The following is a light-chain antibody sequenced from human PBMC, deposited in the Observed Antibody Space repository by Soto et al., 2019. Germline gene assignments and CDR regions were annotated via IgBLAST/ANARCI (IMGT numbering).Light chain of an antibody. V-gene: IGKV1-5*03. Sequence: DIQLTQSPSTLSASVGDRVTITCRASQRLTDWLAWYQHIPRTAPKLLIYRASSLADGVPSRVSASGSGTAFTLTISSLQPDDFATYYCQQYDTYPLTFGGGTKVEIK. CDR3: QQYDTYPLT. J-gene: IGKJ4*01. CDR1: QRLTDW. CDR2: RAS.